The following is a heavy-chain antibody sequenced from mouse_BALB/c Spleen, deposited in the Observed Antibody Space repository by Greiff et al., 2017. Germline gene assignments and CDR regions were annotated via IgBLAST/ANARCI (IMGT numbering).Heavy chain of an antibody. CDR1: GFTFSSYT. V-gene: IGHV5-12-2*01. Sequence: EVQLVESGGGLVQPGGSLKLSCAASGFTFSSYTMSWVRQTPEKRLEWVAYISNGGGSTYYPDTVKGRFTISRDNAKNTLYLQMSSLKSEDTAMYYCARHKDRYATSWFAYWGQGTLVTVSA. J-gene: IGHJ3*01. CDR3: ARHKDRYATSWFAY. CDR2: ISNGGGST. D-gene: IGHD2-14*01.